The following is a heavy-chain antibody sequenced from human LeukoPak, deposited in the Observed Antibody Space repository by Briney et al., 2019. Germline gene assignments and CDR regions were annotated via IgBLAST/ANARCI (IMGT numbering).Heavy chain of an antibody. J-gene: IGHJ3*02. Sequence: SETLSLTCTVSGGSISSDSYYWSWIRQPAGKGLEWIGRIYTSGSTNYNPSLKSRVTISVDTSKNQFSLKLSSVTAADTAVYYCARDSDAQTYYYDSGSTFGAFDIWGQGTMVTVSS. D-gene: IGHD3-22*01. V-gene: IGHV4-61*02. CDR3: ARDSDAQTYYYDSGSTFGAFDI. CDR1: GGSISSDSYY. CDR2: IYTSGST.